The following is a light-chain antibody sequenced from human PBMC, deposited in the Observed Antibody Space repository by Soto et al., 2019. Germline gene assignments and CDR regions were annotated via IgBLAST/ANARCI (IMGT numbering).Light chain of an antibody. Sequence: EIVMTQSPATLSVSPGERATLSCRASQSVDSNLAWYQQKPGQPPRLLIYDASTRATGIPARISGRGSGTEFTLTISSLQSEDFAVYYCQQYNNWRTFGQGTKVEI. CDR2: DAS. J-gene: IGKJ1*01. CDR3: QQYNNWRT. V-gene: IGKV3-15*01. CDR1: QSVDSN.